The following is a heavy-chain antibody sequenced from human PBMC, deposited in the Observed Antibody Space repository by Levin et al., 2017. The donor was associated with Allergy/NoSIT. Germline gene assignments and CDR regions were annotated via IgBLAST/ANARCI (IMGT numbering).Heavy chain of an antibody. V-gene: IGHV3-23*01. CDR1: GFTFSNYA. Sequence: SGGSLRLSCAASGFTFSNYAMRWVRQAPGKGLEWVSGISDSGDNTYYADSVKGRFTISRDNSKDTVSLHMSSLRVEDTAVYFCAKEGGRAEAAAGGFGYYYYGLDVWGQGTTVTVSS. D-gene: IGHD6-13*01. CDR3: AKEGGRAEAAAGGFGYYYYGLDV. CDR2: ISDSGDNT. J-gene: IGHJ6*02.